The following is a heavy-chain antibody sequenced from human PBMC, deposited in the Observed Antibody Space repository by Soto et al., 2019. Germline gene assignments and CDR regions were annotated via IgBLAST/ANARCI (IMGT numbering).Heavy chain of an antibody. V-gene: IGHV1-46*01. D-gene: IGHD2-2*02. J-gene: IGHJ6*02. CDR1: GYTFTSYY. CDR3: ARERPYCSSTSCYNPMVYYYYYGMDV. CDR2: INPSGDST. Sequence: GASVKVSCKASGYTFTSYYIHWVRQAPGQGLEWMGTINPSGDSTTYAQKFQGRVTMTTDTSTSTAYMELRSLRSDDTAVYYCARERPYCSSTSCYNPMVYYYYYGMDVWGQGTTVTVSS.